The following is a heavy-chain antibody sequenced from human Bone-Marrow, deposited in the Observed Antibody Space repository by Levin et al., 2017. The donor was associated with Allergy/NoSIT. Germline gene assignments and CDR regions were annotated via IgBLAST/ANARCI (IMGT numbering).Heavy chain of an antibody. Sequence: GASVKVSCKTSDYTFTTYSVHWVRQAPGQGLEWMGLINPSDGSATYAQKFQGRVTMTRDTSTTTVYMELRSLRSDDTAVYYCARGYFDFWTTGGRKWFDPWGQGTLVTVSS. CDR3: ARGYFDFWTTGGRKWFDP. J-gene: IGHJ5*02. CDR2: INPSDGSA. CDR1: DYTFTTYS. D-gene: IGHD3/OR15-3a*01. V-gene: IGHV1-46*01.